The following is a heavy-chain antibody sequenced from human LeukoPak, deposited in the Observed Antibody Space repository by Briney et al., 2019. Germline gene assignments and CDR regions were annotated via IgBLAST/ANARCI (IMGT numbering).Heavy chain of an antibody. CDR3: ARLMAAYCGGDCLGY. D-gene: IGHD2-21*01. CDR2: INPNSGGT. Sequence: ASVQVSCKASGYTFTGYYMHWVRRAPGQGLEWMGWINPNSGGTNYAQKFQGRVTMTRDTSISTAYMELSRLRSDDTAVYYCARLMAAYCGGDCLGYWGQGTLVTVSS. CDR1: GYTFTGYY. J-gene: IGHJ4*02. V-gene: IGHV1-2*02.